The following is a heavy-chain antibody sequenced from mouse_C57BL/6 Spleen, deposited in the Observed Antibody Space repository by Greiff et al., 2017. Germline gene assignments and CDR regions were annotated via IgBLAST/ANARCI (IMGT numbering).Heavy chain of an antibody. Sequence: EVQLVESGPSLVRPSQTLSLTCTVTGFSINSDCYWIWIRQFPGNKLEYIGYTFYSGITYYNPSLESRTYITRDTSKNQFSLKLSSVTTEDTATYYGARAPYDYDAWYFDVWGTGTTVTVSS. J-gene: IGHJ1*03. D-gene: IGHD2-4*01. CDR2: TFYSGIT. CDR1: GFSINSDCY. CDR3: ARAPYDYDAWYFDV. V-gene: IGHV3-3*01.